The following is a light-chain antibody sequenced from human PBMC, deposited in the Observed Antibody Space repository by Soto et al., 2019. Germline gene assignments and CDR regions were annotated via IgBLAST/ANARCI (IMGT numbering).Light chain of an antibody. Sequence: DIQMTQSPSSLSASVGDRVTITCQASQDINNYLNWYQQKPGKTPKLLIYDASNLEAGVPSRFSGRGSGTDFTLIISSLQPEDIATYYCQQYDNLPLFTFGPGTKVDIK. J-gene: IGKJ3*01. CDR1: QDINNY. CDR3: QQYDNLPLFT. CDR2: DAS. V-gene: IGKV1-33*01.